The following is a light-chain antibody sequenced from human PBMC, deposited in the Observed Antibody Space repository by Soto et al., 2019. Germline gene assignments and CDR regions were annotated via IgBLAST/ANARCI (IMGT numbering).Light chain of an antibody. CDR3: QQYGSSRWT. J-gene: IGKJ1*01. CDR1: QSISSTY. V-gene: IGKV3-20*01. CDR2: AAS. Sequence: EIVLTQSPDTLSLFPGERATLSCRASQSISSTYLAWYQQKPGQAPRPLISAASNRATGTPDRFSGSGSGTDFTLTISRPEPEDFAVYYCQQYGSSRWTFGQGTKVDIK.